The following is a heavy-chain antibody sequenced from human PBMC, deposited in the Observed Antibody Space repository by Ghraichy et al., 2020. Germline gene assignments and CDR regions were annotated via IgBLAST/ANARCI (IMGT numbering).Heavy chain of an antibody. J-gene: IGHJ5*02. V-gene: IGHV4-31*03. CDR2: IYYSGST. D-gene: IGHD4-17*01. CDR3: ARVIPRGSTVIRFDP. CDR1: GGSISSGGYY. Sequence: SETLSLTCTVSGGSISSGGYYWSWIRQHPGKGLEWIGYIYYSGSTYYNPSLKSRVTISVDTSKNQFSLKLSSVTAADTAVYYCARVIPRGSTVIRFDPWGQGTLVTVSS.